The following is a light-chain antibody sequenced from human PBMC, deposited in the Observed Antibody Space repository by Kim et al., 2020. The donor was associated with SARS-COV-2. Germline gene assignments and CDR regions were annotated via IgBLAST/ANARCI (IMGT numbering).Light chain of an antibody. Sequence: ASVGDRVTITCRASQRISSYLNWYQQKPGKAPKLLIYAASSLQSGVPSRFSGSGSGTDFTLTISSLQPEDFATYYCQQSYSTPITFCPGTKVDIK. J-gene: IGKJ3*01. V-gene: IGKV1-39*01. CDR3: QQSYSTPIT. CDR2: AAS. CDR1: QRISSY.